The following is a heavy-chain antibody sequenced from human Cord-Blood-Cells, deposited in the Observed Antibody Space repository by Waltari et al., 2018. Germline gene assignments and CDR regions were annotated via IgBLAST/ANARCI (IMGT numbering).Heavy chain of an antibody. J-gene: IGHJ3*02. D-gene: IGHD2-8*01. CDR3: AKIVLRAFDI. Sequence: EVQLLESGGGLVQPGGSLRLSCAASGLTFSRCAMSWVRQAPGKGLEWVSAISGSGGSTYYADSVKGRFTISRDNSKNTLYLQMNSLRAEDTAVYYCAKIVLRAFDIWGQGTMVTVSS. CDR1: GLTFSRCA. CDR2: ISGSGGST. V-gene: IGHV3-23*01.